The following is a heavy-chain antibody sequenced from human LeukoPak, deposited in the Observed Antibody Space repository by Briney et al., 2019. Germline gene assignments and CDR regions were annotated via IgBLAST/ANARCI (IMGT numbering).Heavy chain of an antibody. V-gene: IGHV4-59*01. CDR1: GGSISSYY. D-gene: IGHD7-27*01. CDR3: ATSFNWGYYFDY. J-gene: IGHJ4*02. Sequence: SETLSLTCTVSGGSISSYYWSWIRQPPGKGLEWIGYIYYSGSTNYNPSLKSRVTISVDTSKNQFSLKLSSVTAADTAVYYCATSFNWGYYFDYWRQGTLVTVSS. CDR2: IYYSGST.